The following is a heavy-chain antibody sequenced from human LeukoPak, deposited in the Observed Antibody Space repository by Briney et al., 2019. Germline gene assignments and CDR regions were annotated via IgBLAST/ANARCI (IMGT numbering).Heavy chain of an antibody. Sequence: SETLSLTCTVSGGSISGYYWNWIRQPPGKGLEWIGYIYYSGSTTYNPSLKSRVTISVDTSKNQFSLKLSSVTAADTAVYYCARHVGNSGSGSYLTYFDYWGQGTLVTVSS. CDR2: IYYSGST. D-gene: IGHD3-10*01. CDR1: GGSISGYY. J-gene: IGHJ4*02. V-gene: IGHV4-59*08. CDR3: ARHVGNSGSGSYLTYFDY.